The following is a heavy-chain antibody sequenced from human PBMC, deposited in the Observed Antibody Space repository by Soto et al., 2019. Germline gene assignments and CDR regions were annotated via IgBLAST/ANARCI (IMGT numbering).Heavy chain of an antibody. CDR3: ASRYYDYIWGSYRAAEYFQH. J-gene: IGHJ1*01. CDR1: GGSISSSSYY. V-gene: IGHV4-39*01. Sequence: QLQLQESGPGLVKPSETLSLTCTVSGGSISSSSYYWGWIRKPPGKGLEWIGSIYYSGSTYYNPSLKGRVTISVHTSKNQFSLKLSSVTAADTAVYYCASRYYDYIWGSYRAAEYFQHWGQGTLVTVSS. D-gene: IGHD3-16*02. CDR2: IYYSGST.